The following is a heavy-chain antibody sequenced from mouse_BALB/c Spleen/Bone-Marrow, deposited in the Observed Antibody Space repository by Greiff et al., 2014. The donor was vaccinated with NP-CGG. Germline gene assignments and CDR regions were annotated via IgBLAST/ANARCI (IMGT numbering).Heavy chain of an antibody. CDR1: GYTFTSYT. CDR2: INPSSGYT. J-gene: IGHJ2*01. CDR3: ARGGNFDY. D-gene: IGHD1-1*01. Sequence: VQLQQSGAELARPGASVKMSCKASGYTFTSYTMHWVKQRPGQGLEWIRYINPSSGYTNYNQKFKDKATLTANKSSSTAYMQLSSLTSEDSAVYYCARGGNFDYWGQGTTLTVSS. V-gene: IGHV1-4*01.